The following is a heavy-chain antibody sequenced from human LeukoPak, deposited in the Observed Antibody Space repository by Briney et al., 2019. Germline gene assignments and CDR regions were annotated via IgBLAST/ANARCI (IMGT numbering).Heavy chain of an antibody. V-gene: IGHV4-59*01. CDR2: IYYSGST. CDR1: GGSISGYY. Sequence: SETLSLTCTVSGGSISGYYWSWIRQPPGKELEWIGYIYYSGSTTYNPSLKSRVTISVDASKKQFSLKLSSVTAADTAVYYCARDGYSDSSGYDYPPSVWGQGTLVTVSS. D-gene: IGHD3-22*01. CDR3: ARDGYSDSSGYDYPPSV. J-gene: IGHJ4*02.